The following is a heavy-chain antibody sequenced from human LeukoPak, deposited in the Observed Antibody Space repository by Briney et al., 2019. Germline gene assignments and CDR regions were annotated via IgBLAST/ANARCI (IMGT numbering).Heavy chain of an antibody. CDR3: ARDSRSGWGNWFDP. D-gene: IGHD6-19*01. CDR1: GGSFSGYY. V-gene: IGHV4-34*01. CDR2: IYYRGST. Sequence: SETLSLTCAVYGGSFSGYYWSWIRQPPGKGLEWIGSIYYRGSTYYNPSLKSRVATSVDTSKNQFSLKLSSVTAADTAVYYCARDSRSGWGNWFDPWGQGTLVTVSS. J-gene: IGHJ5*02.